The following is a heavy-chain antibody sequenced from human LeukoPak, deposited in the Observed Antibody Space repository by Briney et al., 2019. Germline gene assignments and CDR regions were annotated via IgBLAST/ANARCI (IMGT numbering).Heavy chain of an antibody. V-gene: IGHV4-39*07. Sequence: PSETLSLTCTVSGGSISSSSYYWVWIRRPPGKGLEWIGTIDYSGTTYYKPSLKSRVTISVDTSKNQFSLKLSSVTAADTAVYYCAREVDAAAAYNWFDPWGQGTLVTVSS. CDR1: GGSISSSSYY. CDR3: AREVDAAAAYNWFDP. J-gene: IGHJ5*02. CDR2: IDYSGTT. D-gene: IGHD2-2*01.